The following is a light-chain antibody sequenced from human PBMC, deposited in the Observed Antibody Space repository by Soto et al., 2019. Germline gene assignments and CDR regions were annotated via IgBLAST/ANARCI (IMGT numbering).Light chain of an antibody. CDR1: QSVSSKY. V-gene: IGKV3-20*01. J-gene: IGKJ5*01. Sequence: EIVLTQSPGTLSLSPGDRATLSXXASQSVSSKYLAWYQQKPGQAPRXXIYDASSRATGIPDRFSGSGAGTDFTLTISRLEPEDFALYYCQQHDILPITFGQGTRLEI. CDR2: DAS. CDR3: QQHDILPIT.